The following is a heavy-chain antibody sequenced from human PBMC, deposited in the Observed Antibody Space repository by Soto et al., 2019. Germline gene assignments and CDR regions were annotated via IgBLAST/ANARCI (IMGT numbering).Heavy chain of an antibody. J-gene: IGHJ6*02. CDR2: IIPIFGTS. V-gene: IGHV1-69*01. D-gene: IGHD6-19*01. CDR1: GGTFSSYA. Sequence: QVQVVQSGAEVKKPGSSVKVSCKTAGGTFSSYAITWVRQAPGQGLEWMGGIIPIFGTSNYAQKFQGRVTITADESTSTAYMELSSLRSEDTAVYYCARAMYSTGLGYGMDVWGQGTAVTVSS. CDR3: ARAMYSTGLGYGMDV.